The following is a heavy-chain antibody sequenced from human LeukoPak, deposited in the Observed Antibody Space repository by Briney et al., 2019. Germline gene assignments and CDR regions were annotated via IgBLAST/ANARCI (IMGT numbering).Heavy chain of an antibody. D-gene: IGHD3-3*01. CDR1: GYTFTGYY. CDR2: INPNSGGT. CDR3: ARLGIFGSNWFDP. V-gene: IGHV1-2*06. J-gene: IGHJ5*02. Sequence: ASVKVSCKASGYTFTGYYMHWVRQAPGQGLEWMGRINPNSGGTNYAQKLQGRVTMTTDTSTSTAYMELRSLRSDDTAVYYCARLGIFGSNWFDPWGQGTLVTVSS.